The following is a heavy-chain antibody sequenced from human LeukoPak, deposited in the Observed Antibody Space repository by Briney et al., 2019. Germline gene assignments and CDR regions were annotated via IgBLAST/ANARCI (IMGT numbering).Heavy chain of an antibody. D-gene: IGHD1-26*01. CDR1: GFTFSSYW. CDR3: ARATGSYYGLGY. CDR2: IDSDGSNT. J-gene: IGHJ4*02. Sequence: GGSLRLSCAASGFTFSSYWMHWVRQGPGKGLVWVSRIDSDGSNTTYADSVKGRFTISRDNAKNTLYLEMNSLRAEDTAVYYCARATGSYYGLGYWGQGTLVTVSS. V-gene: IGHV3-74*01.